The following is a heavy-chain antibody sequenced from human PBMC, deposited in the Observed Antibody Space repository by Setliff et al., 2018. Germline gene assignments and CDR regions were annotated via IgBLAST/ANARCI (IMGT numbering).Heavy chain of an antibody. J-gene: IGHJ4*02. V-gene: IGHV3-48*04. Sequence: GGSLRLSCAASGFTFSTYSMNWVRQAPGKGLEWVSYVSSGSSIIYYEDSVKGRFTISRDNAKNTLYLQMNSLRAEDTAVYYCARAHSSTLSVHDYWGQGTLVTVSS. CDR1: GFTFSTYS. D-gene: IGHD2-2*01. CDR2: VSSGSSII. CDR3: ARAHSSTLSVHDY.